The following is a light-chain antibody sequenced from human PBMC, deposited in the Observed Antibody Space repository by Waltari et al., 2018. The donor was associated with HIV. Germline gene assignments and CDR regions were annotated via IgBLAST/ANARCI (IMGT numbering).Light chain of an antibody. J-gene: IGKJ2*01. Sequence: DIQVAQSRSTLSASVGDRITNTCRTTQSIYNWLAWYQQKPGKAPKLLIYKASRLESGVPSRFSGGGSGTEFTLTISSLQPEDFATYYCQQYKSDYMYAFGLGTKLEIK. CDR1: QSIYNW. CDR2: KAS. V-gene: IGKV1-5*03. CDR3: QQYKSDYMYA.